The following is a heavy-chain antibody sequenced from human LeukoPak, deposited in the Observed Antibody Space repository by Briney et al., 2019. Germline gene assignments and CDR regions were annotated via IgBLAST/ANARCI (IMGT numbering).Heavy chain of an antibody. CDR1: GGTFSSYA. CDR2: ISAYNGNT. D-gene: IGHD3-22*01. V-gene: IGHV1-18*01. Sequence: ASVKVSCKASGGTFSSYAIIWVRQAPGQGLEWMGWISAYNGNTNYAQKLQGRVTMTTDTSTSTAYMELRSLRSDDTAVYYCARGPRGEYYYDSSGYYYVYWGQGTLVTVSS. CDR3: ARGPRGEYYYDSSGYYYVY. J-gene: IGHJ4*02.